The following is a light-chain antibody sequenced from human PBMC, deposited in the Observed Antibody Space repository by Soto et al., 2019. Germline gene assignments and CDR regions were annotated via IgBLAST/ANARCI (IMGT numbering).Light chain of an antibody. J-gene: IGKJ5*01. V-gene: IGKV2-28*01. CDR1: XSLLYSNGYNY. CDR2: LGS. CDR3: MQALQTPIT. Sequence: DIVMTQSLLSLPVTPGEPASISFRSSXSLLYSNGYNYLDWYLQKPGQSPQLLIYLGSNRASGVPDRFSGSGSGTDFTLKISRVEAEDVGVYYCMQALQTPITFGQGTRLEIK.